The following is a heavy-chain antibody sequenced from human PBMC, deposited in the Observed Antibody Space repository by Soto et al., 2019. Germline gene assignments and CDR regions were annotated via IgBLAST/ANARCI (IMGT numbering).Heavy chain of an antibody. Sequence: QVQLMQSGAEVKKPGASVKVACKASGYTFTSYDINWVRQASGQGLEWMGWMNPNRGDTVYAQKFQGRVTMTRNTSISTAYMELSSLTSEDTAVYYCARGTKPFDIWGQGTMVTVSS. CDR1: GYTFTSYD. J-gene: IGHJ3*02. V-gene: IGHV1-8*01. CDR3: ARGTKPFDI. CDR2: MNPNRGDT. D-gene: IGHD2-8*01.